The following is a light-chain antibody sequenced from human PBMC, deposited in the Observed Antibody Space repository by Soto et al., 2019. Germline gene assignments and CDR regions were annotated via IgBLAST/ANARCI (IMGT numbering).Light chain of an antibody. J-gene: IGLJ2*01. CDR3: CSYAGSSMV. V-gene: IGLV2-23*02. CDR2: EVS. CDR1: SSDVGSYNL. Sequence: QSALTQPASVSGSPGQSITISCTGTSSDVGSYNLVSWYQQHPGKAPKLMIYEVSKRPSGVSNRFSGSKSGNMASLTISGLQAEDEADYYCCSYAGSSMVFGGGTKLTVL.